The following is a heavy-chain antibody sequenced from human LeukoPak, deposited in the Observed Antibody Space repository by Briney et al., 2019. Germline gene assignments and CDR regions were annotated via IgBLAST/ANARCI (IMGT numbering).Heavy chain of an antibody. CDR3: AREGRYRYGYNEYHLYMDI. J-gene: IGHJ6*03. D-gene: IGHD5-18*01. CDR2: IHYSGST. CDR1: GGSISSYY. Sequence: SETLSLTCTVSGGSISSYYWSWIRQPPGKGLEWIGYIHYSGSTNYNPSLKSRVTISVDTSKNQFSLKLSSVTAAETAVYYCAREGRYRYGYNEYHLYMDIWGKGTTVTVSS. V-gene: IGHV4-59*12.